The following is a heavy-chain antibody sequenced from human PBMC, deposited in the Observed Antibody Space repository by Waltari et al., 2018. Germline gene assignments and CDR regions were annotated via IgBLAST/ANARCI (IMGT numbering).Heavy chain of an antibody. CDR3: ARDRSNSAYYYSYFDY. CDR1: GFTFSSYA. CDR2: ISGSGGST. D-gene: IGHD5-12*01. Sequence: EVQLLESGGGLVQPGGSLRLSCAASGFTFSSYAMSWVRQAPGKRLEWVSGISGSGGSTYHADSVKGRFTISRDNSRNTLYLQMNSLRAEDTAVYYCARDRSNSAYYYSYFDYWGQGTLVTVSS. J-gene: IGHJ4*02. V-gene: IGHV3-23*01.